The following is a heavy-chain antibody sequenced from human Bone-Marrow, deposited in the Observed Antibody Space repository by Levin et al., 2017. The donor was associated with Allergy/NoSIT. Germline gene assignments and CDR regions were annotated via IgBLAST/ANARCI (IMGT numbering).Heavy chain of an antibody. CDR3: ARDGRKQQPYEYFQH. D-gene: IGHD6-13*01. J-gene: IGHJ1*01. Sequence: PGESLKISCAASGFTVSSHYMSWVRQAPGKGLEWVSVLYSDGSTYYADSVKGRFTISRDNSKNTLYLQMNSLRAEDTAVYYCARDGRKQQPYEYFQHWGQGTLVTVSS. CDR2: LYSDGST. CDR1: GFTVSSHY. V-gene: IGHV3-66*01.